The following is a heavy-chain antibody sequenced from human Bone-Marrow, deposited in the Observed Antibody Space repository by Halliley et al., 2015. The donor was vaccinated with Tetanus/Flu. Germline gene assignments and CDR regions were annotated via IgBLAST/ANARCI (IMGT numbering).Heavy chain of an antibody. CDR2: RFFSGTT. D-gene: IGHD3-16*01. V-gene: IGHV4-30-4*01. J-gene: IGHJ4*02. CDR3: AIMTAMTSFEY. Sequence: LEWIGYRFFSGTTYYTPSLESRLSISLDTSKIQFSLKLSSVTAADTGVYYCAIMTAMTSFEYWGQGTLITVSS.